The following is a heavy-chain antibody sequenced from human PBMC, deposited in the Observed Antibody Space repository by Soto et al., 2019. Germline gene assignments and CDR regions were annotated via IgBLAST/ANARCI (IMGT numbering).Heavy chain of an antibody. J-gene: IGHJ6*02. CDR2: IKSKTDGGTT. CDR3: TTGPPLFGYDSGPYYYYGMDV. V-gene: IGHV3-15*01. D-gene: IGHD5-12*01. CDR1: GFTFSNAW. Sequence: EVQLVESGGGLVKPGGSLRLSCAASGFTFSNAWMSWVRQAPGKGLEWVGRIKSKTDGGTTDYAAPVKGRFTISRDVSKHALYLQINSLKTEDTAGYYCTTGPPLFGYDSGPYYYYGMDVWGQGTTVTVSS.